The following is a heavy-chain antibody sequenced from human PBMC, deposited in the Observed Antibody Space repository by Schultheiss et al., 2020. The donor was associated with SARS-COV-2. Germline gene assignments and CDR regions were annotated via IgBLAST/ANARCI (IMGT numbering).Heavy chain of an antibody. CDR1: GFTFTNYA. Sequence: GGSLRLSCAASGFTFTNYAMSWVRQAPGKGLEWVSSISSSSSYIYYADSVKGRFTISRDNAKNSLYLQMHSLRAEDTAVYYCVRDRSWWTPYNCFDLWGRGTLVTVSS. D-gene: IGHD2-15*01. V-gene: IGHV3-21*01. J-gene: IGHJ5*02. CDR3: VRDRSWWTPYNCFDL. CDR2: ISSSSSYI.